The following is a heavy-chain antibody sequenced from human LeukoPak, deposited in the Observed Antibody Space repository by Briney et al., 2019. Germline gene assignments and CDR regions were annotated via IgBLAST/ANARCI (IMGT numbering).Heavy chain of an antibody. CDR3: ATWLKGGY. D-gene: IGHD5-12*01. Sequence: PSETLPLTCTVSGGSISSSSYYWGWIRQPPGKGLEWIGSIYYSGSTYYNPSLKSRVTISVDTSKNQFSLKLSSVTAADTAVYYCATWLKGGYWGQGTLVTVSS. J-gene: IGHJ4*02. V-gene: IGHV4-39*01. CDR2: IYYSGST. CDR1: GGSISSSSYY.